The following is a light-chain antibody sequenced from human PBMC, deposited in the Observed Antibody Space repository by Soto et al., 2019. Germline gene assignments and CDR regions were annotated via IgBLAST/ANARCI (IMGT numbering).Light chain of an antibody. J-gene: IGKJ2*01. CDR2: DAS. CDR1: QSISNW. CDR3: QQYNTYSYT. Sequence: DIQMIQSPSTPSASVGDRVTITCRASQSISNWLAWYQQRPGEAPKLLMYDASTLENWVPSRFSGSGSGTEFTLTISGLRPDDFATYYCQQYNTYSYTFGQGTKVDIK. V-gene: IGKV1-5*01.